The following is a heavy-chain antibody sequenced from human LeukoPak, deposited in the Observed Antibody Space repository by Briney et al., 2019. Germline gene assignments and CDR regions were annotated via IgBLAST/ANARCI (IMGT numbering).Heavy chain of an antibody. Sequence: SVKVSCKASGGTXSSYAISWVRQAPGQGLEWMGGIIPIFGTANYAQKFQGRVTITADESTSTAYMELSSLRSEDTAVYYCARVLGRRYYDSSGYYDTYYYYGMDVWGQGTTVTVSS. V-gene: IGHV1-69*01. J-gene: IGHJ6*02. CDR3: ARVLGRRYYDSSGYYDTYYYYGMDV. CDR1: GGTXSSYA. D-gene: IGHD3-22*01. CDR2: IIPIFGTA.